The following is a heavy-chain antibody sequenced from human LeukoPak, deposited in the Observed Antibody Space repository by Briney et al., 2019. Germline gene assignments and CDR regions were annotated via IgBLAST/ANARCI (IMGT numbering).Heavy chain of an antibody. CDR2: ISGSGGST. CDR1: GFTFSSYA. J-gene: IGHJ4*02. Sequence: GGSLRLSCAASGFTFSSYAMSWVRQAPGKGLEWVSAISGSGGSTYYADSVKGRFTISRDNFKNTLYLQMNSLRAEDTAVYYCAKSMCSGGSCQYYFDYWGQGTLVTVSS. CDR3: AKSMCSGGSCQYYFDY. V-gene: IGHV3-23*01. D-gene: IGHD2-15*01.